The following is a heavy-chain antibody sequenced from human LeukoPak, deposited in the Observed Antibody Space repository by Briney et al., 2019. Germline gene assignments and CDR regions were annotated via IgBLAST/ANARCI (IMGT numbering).Heavy chain of an antibody. J-gene: IGHJ4*02. CDR1: GGSFSGYY. Sequence: SETLSLTCAVYGGSFSGYYWSWIRPPPGKGLEWIGEINHSGSTNYNPSLKSRVTISVDTSKNQFSLKLSSVTAADTAIYYCARENPSGYYNRPIDYWGQGTLVTVSS. V-gene: IGHV4-34*01. CDR2: INHSGST. CDR3: ARENPSGYYNRPIDY. D-gene: IGHD3-22*01.